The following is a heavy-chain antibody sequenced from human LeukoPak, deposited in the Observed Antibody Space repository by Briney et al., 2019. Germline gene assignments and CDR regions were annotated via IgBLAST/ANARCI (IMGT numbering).Heavy chain of an antibody. Sequence: SETLSLTCTISGGSISSSSYYWGWIRQPPGKGLEWIVSIYYSGSNYYNPSLKSRVTISVDTSKNQFSLKLSSVTAADTAVYYCAREGGDSNWFDPWGQGTLVTVSS. V-gene: IGHV4-39*07. CDR2: IYYSGSN. CDR1: GGSISSSSYY. CDR3: AREGGDSNWFDP. D-gene: IGHD2-21*01. J-gene: IGHJ5*02.